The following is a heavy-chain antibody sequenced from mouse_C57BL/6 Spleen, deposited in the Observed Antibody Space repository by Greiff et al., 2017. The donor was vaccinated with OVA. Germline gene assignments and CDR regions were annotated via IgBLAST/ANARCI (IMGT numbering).Heavy chain of an antibody. CDR3: TRTIPTGPWFAY. CDR2: IRNKANNHAT. Sequence: EVQLQESGGGLVQPGGSMKLSCAASGFTFSDAWMDWVRQSPEKGLEWVAEIRNKANNHATYYAESVKGRFTISRDDSKSSVYLQMNSLRAEDTGIYYCTRTIPTGPWFAYWGQGTLVTVSA. J-gene: IGHJ3*01. V-gene: IGHV6-6*01. CDR1: GFTFSDAW.